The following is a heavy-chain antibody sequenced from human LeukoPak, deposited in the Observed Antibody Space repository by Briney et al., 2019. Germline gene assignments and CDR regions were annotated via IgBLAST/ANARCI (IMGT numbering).Heavy chain of an antibody. Sequence: GGSLRLSCAVSGFTFSDYSMNWVRQAPGTGLEWVSSITGRSSYISYADSVKGRFTISRDNTENSLFLQMNSLRPEDTAIYYCARDYGGWFDPWGQGTLVTVSS. CDR1: GFTFSDYS. CDR2: ITGRSSYI. J-gene: IGHJ5*02. CDR3: ARDYGGWFDP. D-gene: IGHD4-23*01. V-gene: IGHV3-21*06.